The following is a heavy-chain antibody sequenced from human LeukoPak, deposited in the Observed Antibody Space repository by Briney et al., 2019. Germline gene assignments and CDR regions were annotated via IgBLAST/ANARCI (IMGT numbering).Heavy chain of an antibody. D-gene: IGHD3-16*01. CDR2: IYSGGST. V-gene: IGHV3-66*01. Sequence: GGSLRLSCAASGFTFSSYAMSWVRQAPGKGLEWVSVIYSGGSTYYADSVKGRFTISRDNSKNTLYLQMNSLRAEDTAVYYCARGEVNPFDYWGQGTLVTVSS. CDR3: ARGEVNPFDY. J-gene: IGHJ4*02. CDR1: GFTFSSYA.